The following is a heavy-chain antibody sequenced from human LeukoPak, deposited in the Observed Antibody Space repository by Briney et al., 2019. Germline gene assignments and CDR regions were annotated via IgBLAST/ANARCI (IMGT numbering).Heavy chain of an antibody. CDR1: GGSITGSY. Sequence: SETLSLTCTVSGGSITGSYWSWLRQPPGKGLEYIGYIYYSGSTNYNPSLKTRVTISVDTSKNQFSLKLTSVTPADTAVYDCATAGPISGRHNYFDSWGQGTLVTVSS. D-gene: IGHD3-10*01. CDR2: IYYSGST. V-gene: IGHV4-59*01. CDR3: ATAGPISGRHNYFDS. J-gene: IGHJ4*02.